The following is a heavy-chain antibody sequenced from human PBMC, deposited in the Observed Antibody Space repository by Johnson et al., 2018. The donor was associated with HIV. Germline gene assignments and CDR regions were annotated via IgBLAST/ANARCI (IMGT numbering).Heavy chain of an antibody. D-gene: IGHD3-9*01. Sequence: QVQLVESGGGVVQPGGSLRLSCAASGFTFSSYGMNWVRQAPGKGLEWVAFIRYDGSNKYYADSVKGRFTLSRDNSKNTLYLQMTRLRAEDTAVYYCARDGRDLVTRGSFDVWGQGTVVTVSS. J-gene: IGHJ3*01. CDR2: IRYDGSNK. CDR1: GFTFSSYG. V-gene: IGHV3-30*02. CDR3: ARDGRDLVTRGSFDV.